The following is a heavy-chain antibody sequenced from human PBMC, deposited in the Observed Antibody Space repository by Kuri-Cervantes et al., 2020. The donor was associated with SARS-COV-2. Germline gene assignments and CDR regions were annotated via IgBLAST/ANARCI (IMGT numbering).Heavy chain of an antibody. D-gene: IGHD1-26*01. CDR2: IYYSGST. Sequence: SETLSLTCTVSGGSISSSSYYWGWIRQPPGKGLEWFGSIYYSGSTYYNPSLKSRVTISVDTSKNQFSLTLSSVTAADTAVYYCATDPGIVGATSGCFQHWGQGTLVTVSS. J-gene: IGHJ1*01. CDR1: GGSISSSSYY. V-gene: IGHV4-39*07. CDR3: ATDPGIVGATSGCFQH.